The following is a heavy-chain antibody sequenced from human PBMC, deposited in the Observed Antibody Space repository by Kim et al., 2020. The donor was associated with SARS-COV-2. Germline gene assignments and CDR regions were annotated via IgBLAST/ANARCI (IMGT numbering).Heavy chain of an antibody. V-gene: IGHV4-39*01. CDR2: T. J-gene: IGHJ4*02. CDR3: ARLGSSWFFDY. D-gene: IGHD6-13*01. Sequence: TYYNPSLKRRVTISVDTSKNPFSLKLSSVTAADTAVYYCARLGSSWFFDYWGQGTLVTVSS.